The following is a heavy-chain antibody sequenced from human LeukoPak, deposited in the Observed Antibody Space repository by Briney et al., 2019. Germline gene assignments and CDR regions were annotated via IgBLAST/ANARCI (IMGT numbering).Heavy chain of an antibody. CDR2: IYYSGST. J-gene: IGHJ6*03. CDR1: GGSISSSSYY. Sequence: SETLSLTCTVSGGSISSSSYYWSWIRQPPGKGLEWIGYIYYSGSTNYNPSLKSRVTISVDTSKNQFSLKLSSVTAADTAVYYCARVTSCTNGVCPRHYYYYMDVWGKGTTVTVSS. CDR3: ARVTSCTNGVCPRHYYYYMDV. D-gene: IGHD2-8*01. V-gene: IGHV4-61*01.